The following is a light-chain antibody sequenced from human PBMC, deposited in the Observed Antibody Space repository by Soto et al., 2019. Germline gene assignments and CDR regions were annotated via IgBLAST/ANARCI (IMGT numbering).Light chain of an antibody. V-gene: IGLV3-1*01. CDR2: QDD. J-gene: IGLJ1*01. CDR1: KLDDNY. Sequence: SYELTQPPSVSVSPGQTANITCSGDKLDDNYTSWYRQRPGQSPVLVIYQDDRRPSGIPERFSGSTSGHTATLTVTGTQAMDEADYYCLAWDSSTASYVFGTGTKVTVL. CDR3: LAWDSSTASYV.